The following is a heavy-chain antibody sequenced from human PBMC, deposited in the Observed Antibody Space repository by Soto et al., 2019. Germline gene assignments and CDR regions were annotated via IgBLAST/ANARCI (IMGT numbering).Heavy chain of an antibody. D-gene: IGHD7-27*01. CDR3: ARPLQTGPRGAFDI. J-gene: IGHJ3*02. V-gene: IGHV4-39*01. Sequence: QLQLQESGPGLVKPSETLSLTCTVSGGSISSSSYYWGWIRQPPGKGLEWIGSIYYSGSTYYNPSLKSRVTISVDTSKNQFSLKLSSVTAADTAVYYCARPLQTGPRGAFDIWGQGTMVTVSS. CDR1: GGSISSSSYY. CDR2: IYYSGST.